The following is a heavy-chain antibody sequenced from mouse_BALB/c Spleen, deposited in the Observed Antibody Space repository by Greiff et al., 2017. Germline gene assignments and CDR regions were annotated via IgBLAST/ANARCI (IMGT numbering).Heavy chain of an antibody. Sequence: QVQLQQSGAELVRPGVSVKISCKGSGYTFTDYAMHWVKQSHAKSLEWIGVISTYYGDASYNQKFKGKATMTVDKSSSTAYMELARLTSEDSAIYYCARDYYGSRGYWGQGTTLTVSS. CDR1: GYTFTDYA. D-gene: IGHD1-1*01. J-gene: IGHJ2*01. CDR3: ARDYYGSRGY. V-gene: IGHV1S137*01. CDR2: ISTYYGDA.